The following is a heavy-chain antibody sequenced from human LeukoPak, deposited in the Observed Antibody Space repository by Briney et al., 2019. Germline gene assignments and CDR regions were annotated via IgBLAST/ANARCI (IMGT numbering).Heavy chain of an antibody. J-gene: IGHJ4*02. CDR2: ISGSGGST. CDR3: TTVGVTPTDY. Sequence: GGSLRLSCAASGFTFSSYAMNWVRQAPGKGLEWVSAISGSGGSTYYADSVKGRFTISRDNSKNTLYLQMNSLKSEYTAVYYCTTVGVTPTDYWGQGNLVTVSS. CDR1: GFTFSSYA. D-gene: IGHD3-3*01. V-gene: IGHV3-23*01.